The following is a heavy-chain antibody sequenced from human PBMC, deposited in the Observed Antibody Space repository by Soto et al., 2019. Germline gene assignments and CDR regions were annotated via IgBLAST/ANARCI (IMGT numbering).Heavy chain of an antibody. CDR2: INPNSGGT. J-gene: IGHJ4*02. CDR1: GYTXTGNY. Sequence: SXKVSFMASGYTXTGNYRHLVRQAPGQGLEWIGWINPNSGGTNYAQKFQGRVTMTRDTSISTAYMELSRLRSDYTAVYYCARDRDHYGSGSSFDYWGQGTLGTVSS. D-gene: IGHD3-10*01. V-gene: IGHV1-2*02. CDR3: ARDRDHYGSGSSFDY.